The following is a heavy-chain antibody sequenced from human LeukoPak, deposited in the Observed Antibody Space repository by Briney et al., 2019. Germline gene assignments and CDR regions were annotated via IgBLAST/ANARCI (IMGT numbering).Heavy chain of an antibody. D-gene: IGHD1-26*01. Sequence: GGSLRLSCAASGFTFSTYWMHWVRQAPGKGLVWVSRINTDGNSISYADSVKGRFTISRDNAKNTLFLQMNSLRVEDTAAYYCAREFSGSYGFDYWGQGTVVTVSS. CDR1: GFTFSTYW. CDR2: INTDGNSI. V-gene: IGHV3-74*01. J-gene: IGHJ4*02. CDR3: AREFSGSYGFDY.